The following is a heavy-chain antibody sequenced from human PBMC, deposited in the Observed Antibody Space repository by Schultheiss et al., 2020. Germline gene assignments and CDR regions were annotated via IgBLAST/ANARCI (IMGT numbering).Heavy chain of an antibody. D-gene: IGHD4-23*01. V-gene: IGHV1-8*01. CDR1: GYTFTSYD. J-gene: IGHJ4*02. CDR2: MNPNSGNT. Sequence: ASVMVSCKASGYTFTSYDINWVRQATGQGLEWMGWMNPNSGNTGYAQKFQGRVTMTRNTSISTAYMELSSLRSEDTAVYYCAREAQSGYGGNSRKYTYYFDYWGQGTLVTVSS. CDR3: AREAQSGYGGNSRKYTYYFDY.